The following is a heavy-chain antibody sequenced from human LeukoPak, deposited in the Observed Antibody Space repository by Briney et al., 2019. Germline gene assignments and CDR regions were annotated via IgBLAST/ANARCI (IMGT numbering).Heavy chain of an antibody. J-gene: IGHJ4*02. CDR2: IYYSGST. CDR3: ARGIRVVAATPVYYFDY. Sequence: SETLSLTCTVSGGSISSSSYYWGWIRQPPGKGLEWIGSIYYSGSTYYNPSLKSRVTISVDTSKNQFSLKLSSVTAADTAVYYCARGIRVVAATPVYYFDYWGQGTLVTVSS. D-gene: IGHD2-15*01. V-gene: IGHV4-39*07. CDR1: GGSISSSSYY.